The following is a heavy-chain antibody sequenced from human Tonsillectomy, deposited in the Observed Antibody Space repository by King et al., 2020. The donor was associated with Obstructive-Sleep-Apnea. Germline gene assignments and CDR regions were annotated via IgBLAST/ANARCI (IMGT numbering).Heavy chain of an antibody. CDR3: AKRVDTAMVFDY. Sequence: VQLVESGGGLVQPGGSLRLSCAASGFTFSNYAMSWVRQAPGKGLEGVSAIKTGGGTTYYADPVKGRFTISRDNSKNTLYLQMNSLRAEDTAVYYCAKRVDTAMVFDYWGQGTLVTVSS. D-gene: IGHD5-18*01. J-gene: IGHJ4*02. CDR2: IKTGGGTT. CDR1: GFTFSNYA. V-gene: IGHV3-23*04.